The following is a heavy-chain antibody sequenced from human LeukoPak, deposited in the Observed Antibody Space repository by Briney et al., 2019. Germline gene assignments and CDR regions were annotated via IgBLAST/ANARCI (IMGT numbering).Heavy chain of an antibody. V-gene: IGHV3-74*01. Sequence: PGGSLRLSCAASGFTFSSYWMHWVRQAPGKGLVWVSRINNDGSSTNYADSVKGRFTISRDNSKNTLYLQMNSLRAEDTAVYYCASDIVVVPAARRRTTFDYWGQGTLVTVSS. CDR1: GFTFSSYW. CDR3: ASDIVVVPAARRRTTFDY. J-gene: IGHJ4*02. CDR2: INNDGSST. D-gene: IGHD2-2*01.